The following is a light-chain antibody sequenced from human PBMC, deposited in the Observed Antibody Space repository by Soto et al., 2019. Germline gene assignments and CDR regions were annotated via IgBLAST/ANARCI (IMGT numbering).Light chain of an antibody. Sequence: EIVWTQSPATVSLSRGERATLSCRASESVSSYLAWYQQKPGQAPRLLIYDASNRATGIPARFSGSGSGTDFTLTISSLEPEDFAVYYCQQRSNWPPGKFTFGPGTKVDIK. CDR2: DAS. CDR1: ESVSSY. CDR3: QQRSNWPPGKFT. V-gene: IGKV3-11*01. J-gene: IGKJ3*01.